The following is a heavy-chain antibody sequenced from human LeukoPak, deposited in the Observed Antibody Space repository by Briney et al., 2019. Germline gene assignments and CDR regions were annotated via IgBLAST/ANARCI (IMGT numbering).Heavy chain of an antibody. V-gene: IGHV3-30*02. CDR2: IRYDGSNK. D-gene: IGHD3-22*01. J-gene: IGHJ6*02. CDR3: ARDYSSGYYYYYGMDV. CDR1: GFTFSSYG. Sequence: PGGSLRLSCAASGFTFSSYGMHWVRQAPGKGLEWVAFIRYDGSNKYYADSVKGRFTISRDNSKNSLYLQMNSLRAEDTAVYYCARDYSSGYYYYYGMDVWGQGTTVTVSS.